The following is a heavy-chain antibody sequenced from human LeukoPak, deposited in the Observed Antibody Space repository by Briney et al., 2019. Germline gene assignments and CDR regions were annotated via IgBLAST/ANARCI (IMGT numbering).Heavy chain of an antibody. D-gene: IGHD3-9*01. Sequence: TGGSLRLSCAASGFTFSNYAMSWVRQAPEKGLEWVSAIVGSGGSTYYADSVKGRFTISRDNPKNTLYLQMNSLRAEDTAVYYCAKWGDYDILTGYYDSVYWGQGTLVTVSS. CDR3: AKWGDYDILTGYYDSVY. J-gene: IGHJ4*02. V-gene: IGHV3-23*01. CDR2: IVGSGGST. CDR1: GFTFSNYA.